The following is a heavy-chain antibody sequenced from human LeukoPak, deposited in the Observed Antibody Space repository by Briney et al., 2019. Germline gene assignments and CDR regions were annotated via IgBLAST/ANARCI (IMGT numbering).Heavy chain of an antibody. D-gene: IGHD3-10*01. CDR3: ARVPAPLPGSGSYEFDY. Sequence: ASVKVSCKASGYTFTSYGISWVRQAPGQGLEWMGWISAYNGNTNYAQKLQGRVTMTTDTSTSTAYMELRSLRSDDTAVYYCARVPAPLPGSGSYEFDYWGQGTLVTVSS. V-gene: IGHV1-18*01. CDR1: GYTFTSYG. CDR2: ISAYNGNT. J-gene: IGHJ4*02.